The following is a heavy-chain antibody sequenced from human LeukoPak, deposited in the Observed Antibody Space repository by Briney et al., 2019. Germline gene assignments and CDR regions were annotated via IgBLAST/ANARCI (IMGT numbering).Heavy chain of an antibody. V-gene: IGHV3-7*01. Sequence: GGSLRLSCAASGFTLSSYWISWVRQAPGKGLGGVAHIKQDGSEKYYVDSVKGRFTISRDNAKNSLYLQMNSLRAEDTAVYYCARFSPYYDILTGHDAFDIWGQGTMVTVSS. J-gene: IGHJ3*02. D-gene: IGHD3-9*01. CDR3: ARFSPYYDILTGHDAFDI. CDR1: GFTLSSYW. CDR2: IKQDGSEK.